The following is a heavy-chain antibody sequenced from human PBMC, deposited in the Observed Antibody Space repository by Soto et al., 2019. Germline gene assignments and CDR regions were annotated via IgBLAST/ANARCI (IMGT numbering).Heavy chain of an antibody. D-gene: IGHD6-6*01. Sequence: QVQLVQSGTEVRNPGSPVKVSCKASGGTFSNYALNWVRQAPGQGLEWMGGIIPVFGTPNYAQKFQDKVTITADESTSTAYMELSSLTSEDTAEYYCARAEYSSIYYFDYWGQGTLVTVAS. V-gene: IGHV1-69*01. CDR3: ARAEYSSIYYFDY. CDR2: IIPVFGTP. J-gene: IGHJ4*02. CDR1: GGTFSNYA.